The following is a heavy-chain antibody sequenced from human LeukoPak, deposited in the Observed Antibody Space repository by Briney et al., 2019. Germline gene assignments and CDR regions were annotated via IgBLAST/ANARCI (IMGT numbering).Heavy chain of an antibody. J-gene: IGHJ6*02. CDR3: ARHLLWFGELSNYYYYYGMDV. CDR2: IYYSGST. CDR1: GYSIRSSSYY. D-gene: IGHD3-10*01. Sequence: PSETLSLTCTVSGYSIRSSSYYWGWIRQPPGNGLEWIGSIYYSGSTSYNPSLKSRVTISLDTSKNQFSLKLTSVTAADTAVYYCARHLLWFGELSNYYYYYGMDVWGQGTTVTVSS. V-gene: IGHV4-39*07.